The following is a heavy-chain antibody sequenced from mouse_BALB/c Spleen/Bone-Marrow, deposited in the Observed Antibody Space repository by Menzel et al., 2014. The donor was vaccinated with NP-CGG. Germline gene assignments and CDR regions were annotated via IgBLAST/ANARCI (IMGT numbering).Heavy chain of an antibody. CDR2: IYPGDGDT. Sequence: QLQLSGADLVRPGSSVKISCKASGYAFISFWLNWMKQRPGQGPEWIGQIYPGDGDTNYNGKFKGKATLTADMSSSTAYIQLSSLTSEDSAVYFCARDDFGPDYWGQGTTLTVSS. D-gene: IGHD2-4*01. CDR1: GYAFISFW. CDR3: ARDDFGPDY. J-gene: IGHJ2*01. V-gene: IGHV1-80*01.